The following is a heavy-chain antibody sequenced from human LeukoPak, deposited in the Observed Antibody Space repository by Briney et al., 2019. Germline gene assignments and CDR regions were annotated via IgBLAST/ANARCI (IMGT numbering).Heavy chain of an antibody. CDR1: GGSFSGYY. Sequence: SETLSLTCAVYGGSFSGYYWSWIRQPPGKGLEWIGYIYYSGSTNYNPSLKSRVTISVDTSKNQFSLKLSSVTAADTAVYYCARNGDFWSGYTMREFDPWGQGTLVTVSS. CDR3: ARNGDFWSGYTMREFDP. J-gene: IGHJ5*02. D-gene: IGHD3-3*01. CDR2: IYYSGST. V-gene: IGHV4-59*01.